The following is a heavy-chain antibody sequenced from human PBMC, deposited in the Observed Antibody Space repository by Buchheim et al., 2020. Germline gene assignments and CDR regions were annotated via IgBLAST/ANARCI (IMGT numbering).Heavy chain of an antibody. CDR2: ISWGSGNI. J-gene: IGHJ5*01. D-gene: IGHD2-2*02. CDR3: SKADYTSNWFDS. Sequence: EVQLVESGGGLVQPGRSLRLSCAASGFTFDDYTMHWVRQAPGKGLEWVSGISWGSGNIGYADSVKGRFTISRDNAKNSLYLVMHSLRPDDTALYYCSKADYTSNWFDSWGQGTL. V-gene: IGHV3-9*01. CDR1: GFTFDDYT.